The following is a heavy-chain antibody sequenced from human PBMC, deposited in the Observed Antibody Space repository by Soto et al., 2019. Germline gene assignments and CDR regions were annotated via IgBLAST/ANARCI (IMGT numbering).Heavy chain of an antibody. V-gene: IGHV1-69*13. CDR1: GGTFSSYA. D-gene: IGHD4-17*01. CDR3: AVGVTTVYYYYYGMDV. J-gene: IGHJ6*02. Sequence: SVKVSCKASGGTFSSYAISWVRQAPGQGLEWMGGIIPIFGTANYAQKFQGRVTITADESTSTAYMELSSLRSEDTAVYYCAVGVTTVYYYYYGMDVWGQGTTVTVSS. CDR2: IIPIFGTA.